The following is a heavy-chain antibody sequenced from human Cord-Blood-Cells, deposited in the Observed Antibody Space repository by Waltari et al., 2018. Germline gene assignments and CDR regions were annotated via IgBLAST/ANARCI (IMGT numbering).Heavy chain of an antibody. J-gene: IGHJ4*02. CDR2: IYYSGSP. Sequence: QLQLQESGPGLVKPSETLSLTCTVSGGSISSSSYYWGWIRQPPGKGLEWIGSIYYSGSPSYNPSLKSRVTISVDTSKNQFSLKLSSVTAADTAVYYCARRDYYGSGSYDYWGQGTLVTVSS. V-gene: IGHV4-39*01. D-gene: IGHD3-10*01. CDR3: ARRDYYGSGSYDY. CDR1: GGSISSSSYY.